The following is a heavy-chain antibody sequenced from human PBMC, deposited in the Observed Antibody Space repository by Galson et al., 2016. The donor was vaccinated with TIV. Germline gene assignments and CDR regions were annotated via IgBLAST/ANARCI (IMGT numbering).Heavy chain of an antibody. CDR3: VKNGDWARYEHHLWFDT. D-gene: IGHD2-21*02. V-gene: IGHV4-4*02. Sequence: LSLTCAVSGASITSGDWWSWVRQPPGKGLEWIGEIHHGGNTNYSPSLQSRITISVDWSTNQFSLRLASMTAADTAVYYCVKNGDWARYEHHLWFDTWGQGILVAVSS. J-gene: IGHJ5*02. CDR2: IHHGGNT. CDR1: GASITSGDW.